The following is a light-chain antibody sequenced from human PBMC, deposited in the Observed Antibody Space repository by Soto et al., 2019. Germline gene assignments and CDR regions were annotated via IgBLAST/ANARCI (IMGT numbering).Light chain of an antibody. CDR3: QQYDSYSYA. Sequence: DIQMTQSPSTLSAYVGERVTITCRASQSIRNWLAWYQQKPGQAPKLLIYDASTLESGVPSRFSGSGSGTEFTLPISSLQPDDFATYYCQQYDSYSYAFGQGTKLQIK. CDR1: QSIRNW. V-gene: IGKV1-5*01. CDR2: DAS. J-gene: IGKJ2*01.